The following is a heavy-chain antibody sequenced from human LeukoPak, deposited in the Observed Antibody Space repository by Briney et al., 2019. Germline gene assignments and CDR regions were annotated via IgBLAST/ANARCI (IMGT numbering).Heavy chain of an antibody. D-gene: IGHD3-10*01. CDR3: ARVRRYYGSGSSIDY. CDR1: GFTFSSYW. J-gene: IGHJ4*02. V-gene: IGHV3-7*05. Sequence: GGSLILSCAASGFTFSSYWMSWVRQAPGKGLEWVANIKEGGSEKYYVDSVKGRFTISRDNAKNSLFLQMNSLRAEDTAVYYCARVRRYYGSGSSIDYWGQGTLVTVSS. CDR2: IKEGGSEK.